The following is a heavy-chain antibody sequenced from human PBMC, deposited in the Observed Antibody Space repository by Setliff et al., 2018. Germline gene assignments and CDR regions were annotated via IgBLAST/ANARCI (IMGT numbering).Heavy chain of an antibody. J-gene: IGHJ4*02. CDR1: PGSISRHY. Sequence: SETLSLTCTVSPGSISRHYWSWFRQAPGKGLEWIGYRHDNGERDYNPSLGSRVTISVDTSKNQFSLMLTSVTAADTAIYYCAGRPQNTPMGPCDYWGQGALVTVSS. V-gene: IGHV4-59*11. CDR2: RHDNGER. D-gene: IGHD5-18*01. CDR3: AGRPQNTPMGPCDY.